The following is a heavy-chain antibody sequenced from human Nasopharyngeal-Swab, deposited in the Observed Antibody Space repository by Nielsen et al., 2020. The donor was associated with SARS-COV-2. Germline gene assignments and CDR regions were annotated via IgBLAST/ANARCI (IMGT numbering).Heavy chain of an antibody. V-gene: IGHV5-51*01. J-gene: IGHJ4*02. Sequence: VRQMPGKGLEWMGIIYPGDSDTRYSPSFQGQVTISADKSISTAYLQWSSLKASDTAMYYCARHSGYSSSSSTTFDYWGQGTLVIVSS. CDR2: IYPGDSDT. CDR3: ARHSGYSSSSSTTFDY. D-gene: IGHD6-6*01.